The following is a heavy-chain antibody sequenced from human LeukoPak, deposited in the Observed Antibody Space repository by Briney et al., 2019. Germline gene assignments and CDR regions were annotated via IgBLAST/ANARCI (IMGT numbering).Heavy chain of an antibody. Sequence: ASETLSLTCTVSGYSISSSYFGGWIRQPPGKGLEWIGSISHSGSTYYNPSLKSRVTISIDTSKNQFSLNLRLVTAADTAVYYCARHAAAANFDYWGQGTLVTVSS. CDR3: ARHAAAANFDY. V-gene: IGHV4-38-2*02. D-gene: IGHD6-25*01. J-gene: IGHJ4*02. CDR1: GYSISSSYF. CDR2: ISHSGST.